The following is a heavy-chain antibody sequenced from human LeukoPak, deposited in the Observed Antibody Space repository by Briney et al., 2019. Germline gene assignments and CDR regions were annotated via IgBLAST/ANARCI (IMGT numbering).Heavy chain of an antibody. J-gene: IGHJ4*02. Sequence: PSETLSLTCAVYGGSFSGYYWSWIRQPPGKGLEWIGEINHSGSTNYNPSLKSRVTISVDTSKNQFSLKLSSVTAADTAVYYCARETPGTSDYWGQGTLVTVSS. CDR1: GGSFSGYY. D-gene: IGHD1-1*01. CDR2: INHSGST. V-gene: IGHV4-34*01. CDR3: ARETPGTSDY.